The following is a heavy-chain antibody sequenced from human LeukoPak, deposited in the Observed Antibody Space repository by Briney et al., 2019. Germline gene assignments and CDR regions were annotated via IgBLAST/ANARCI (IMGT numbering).Heavy chain of an antibody. CDR3: ATETNGRHYGY. Sequence: GGSLRLXCTASGLTFSTSGFNWVRQAPGKGLEWVASIGPTGSDRYHADSIKGRFTISRDNANNFLYLQMNSLRAEDTAVYYCATETNGRHYGYWGQGTLLTVSS. D-gene: IGHD1-14*01. CDR2: IGPTGSDR. CDR1: GLTFSTSG. V-gene: IGHV3-21*06. J-gene: IGHJ4*02.